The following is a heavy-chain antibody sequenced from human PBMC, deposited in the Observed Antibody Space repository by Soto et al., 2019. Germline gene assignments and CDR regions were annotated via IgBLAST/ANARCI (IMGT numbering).Heavy chain of an antibody. Sequence: EVQLVESGGGLVQPGGSLRFSCAASGFTFSSYSMNWVRQAPGKGLEWVSYISSSSSTIYYADSVKGRFTISRDNAKNSLYLQMNSLRDEDTAVYYCARDPPYYYSNNLTEGRYWGQGTLVTVSS. CDR1: GFTFSSYS. CDR3: ARDPPYYYSNNLTEGRY. V-gene: IGHV3-48*02. CDR2: ISSSSSTI. J-gene: IGHJ4*02. D-gene: IGHD4-4*01.